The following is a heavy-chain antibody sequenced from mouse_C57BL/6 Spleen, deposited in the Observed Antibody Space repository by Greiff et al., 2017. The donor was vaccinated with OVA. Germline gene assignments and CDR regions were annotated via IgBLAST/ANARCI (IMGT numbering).Heavy chain of an antibody. CDR1: GYTFTSYW. J-gene: IGHJ3*01. CDR3: ARGGYDYDGRFAY. D-gene: IGHD2-4*01. Sequence: QVHVKQPGAELVKPGASVKMSCKASGYTFTSYWITWVKQRPGQGLEWIGDIYPGSGSTNYNEKFKSKATLTVDTSSSTAYMQLSSLTSEDSAVYYCARGGYDYDGRFAYWGQGTLVTVSA. CDR2: IYPGSGST. V-gene: IGHV1-55*01.